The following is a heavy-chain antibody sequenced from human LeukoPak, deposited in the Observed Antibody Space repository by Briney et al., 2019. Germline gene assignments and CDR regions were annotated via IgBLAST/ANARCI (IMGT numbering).Heavy chain of an antibody. V-gene: IGHV3-21*01. CDR3: ARDELDYYYYYMDV. Sequence: GGSLRLSCAASGFTFGAYSMNWVRQAPGKGLEWVSFISDSSSYIYYADSVKGRFTISRDNAKNTLYLQMNSLRAEDTAVYYCARDELDYYYYYMDVWGKGTTVTVSS. CDR1: GFTFGAYS. D-gene: IGHD5-24*01. CDR2: ISDSSSYI. J-gene: IGHJ6*03.